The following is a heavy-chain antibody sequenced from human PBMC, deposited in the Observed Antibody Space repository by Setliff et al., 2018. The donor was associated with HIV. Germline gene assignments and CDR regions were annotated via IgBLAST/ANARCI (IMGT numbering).Heavy chain of an antibody. V-gene: IGHV4-31*03. J-gene: IGHJ5*02. CDR3: ARAGDCTEASCPKARFDP. CDR1: GDPIFIGGYY. Sequence: SETLSLTCTVSGDPIFIGGYYWSWIRQHPGGGLEWIGYIYHTGKTYYNPSLQSRIIMSLDMSQNQFSLNLNSVTAADTAVYYCARAGDCTEASCPKARFDPWGPGILVTVSS. D-gene: IGHD2-8*02. CDR2: IYHTGKT.